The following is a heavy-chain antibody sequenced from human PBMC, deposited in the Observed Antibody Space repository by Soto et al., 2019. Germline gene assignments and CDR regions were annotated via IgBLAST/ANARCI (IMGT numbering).Heavy chain of an antibody. CDR3: ARARFAYCGCDCYSNWFDP. Sequence: WETLSLTCNVSGGPLTTYFWSWIRQPPGKGLEWIGYIYYSGSTNYNPSLKSRVTISVDTSKNQLSLKLSSVTAADTAVYSCARARFAYCGCDCYSNWFDPWGQGTLVTVSS. V-gene: IGHV4-59*01. CDR2: IYYSGST. D-gene: IGHD2-21*02. J-gene: IGHJ5*02. CDR1: GGPLTTYF.